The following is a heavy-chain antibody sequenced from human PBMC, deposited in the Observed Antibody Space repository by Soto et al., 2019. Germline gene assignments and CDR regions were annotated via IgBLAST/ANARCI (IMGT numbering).Heavy chain of an antibody. CDR2: VIPLFGTT. Sequence: QVQLVQSGAEVRKPGSSVKVSCKTSGGTFTTYTIYWVRQAPGQGLERMGRVIPLFGTTKYAQNFQDRVTITAEESTSTAYLELSSLRSEDTAVYYCARRLDDRADAAFDVWGEGTAVTVSA. J-gene: IGHJ3*01. CDR1: GGTFTTYT. V-gene: IGHV1-69*18. CDR3: ARRLDDRADAAFDV. D-gene: IGHD6-25*01.